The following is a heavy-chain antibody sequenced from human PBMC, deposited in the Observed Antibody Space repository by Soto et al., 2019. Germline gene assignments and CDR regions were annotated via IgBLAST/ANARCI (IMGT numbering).Heavy chain of an antibody. CDR3: EHKGPDDWPLYY. V-gene: IGHV2-5*02. CDR1: GFSLSTSGVG. CDR2: IYWDDDK. D-gene: IGHD3-9*01. J-gene: IGHJ4*02. Sequence: SGPTLVNPTQTLTLTCTFSGFSLSTSGVGVGWIRQSPGKALEWLAVIYWDDDKRYSPSLKSRLSITKDTSKNQVVLTMTNMDPVDTATYYCEHKGPDDWPLYYWGQGTLVTVSS.